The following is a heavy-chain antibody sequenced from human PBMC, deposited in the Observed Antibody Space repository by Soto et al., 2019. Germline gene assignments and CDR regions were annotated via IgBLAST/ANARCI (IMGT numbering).Heavy chain of an antibody. CDR1: GFTFSSYA. CDR3: AKFKGPVAGYSSSWVLDYYYYMDV. Sequence: GGSLRLSCAASGFTFSSYAMSWVRQAPGKGLEWVSAISGSGGSTYYADSVKGRFTISRDNSKNTLYLQMNSLRAEDTAVYYCAKFKGPVAGYSSSWVLDYYYYMDVWGKGTTVTVSS. D-gene: IGHD6-13*01. J-gene: IGHJ6*03. V-gene: IGHV3-23*01. CDR2: ISGSGGST.